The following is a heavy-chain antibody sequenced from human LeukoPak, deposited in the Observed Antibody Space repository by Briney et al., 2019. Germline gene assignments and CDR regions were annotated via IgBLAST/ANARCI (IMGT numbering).Heavy chain of an antibody. CDR3: AKDPAAADQEY. D-gene: IGHD6-13*01. CDR2: ISSSSSTI. CDR1: GFTFSSYS. V-gene: IGHV3-48*01. Sequence: GGSLRLSCAASGFTFSSYSMNWVRQAPGKGLEWVSYISSSSSTIYYADSVKGRFTISRDNSKNTLYLQMNSLRAEDTAVYYCAKDPAAADQEYWGQGTLVTVSS. J-gene: IGHJ4*02.